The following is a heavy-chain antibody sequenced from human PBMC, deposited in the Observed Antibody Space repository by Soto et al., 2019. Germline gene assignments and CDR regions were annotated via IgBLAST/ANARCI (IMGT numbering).Heavy chain of an antibody. V-gene: IGHV1-69*06. CDR3: ERGLLSATTYFED. CDR1: GDTFTTNS. J-gene: IGHJ4*02. CDR2: IIPVVGTT. D-gene: IGHD1-26*01. Sequence: QVQLVQSGAEVKKPGSSVKVSCKASGDTFTTNSLNWVRQAPGQGLEWMGGIIPVVGTTKYAQKYQYRVTNTGDKSTKTAYMELSRLRSDDTAVYYCERGLLSATTYFEDWGQGTPVTVSS.